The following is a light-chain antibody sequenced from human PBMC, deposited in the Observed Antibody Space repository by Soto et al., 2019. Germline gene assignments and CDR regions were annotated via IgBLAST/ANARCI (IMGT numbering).Light chain of an antibody. V-gene: IGKV1-39*01. CDR1: QSIGSY. J-gene: IGKJ4*01. CDR3: QQRSNWPPLT. Sequence: DIQMTQSPSSLSASVGDRFTITCRASQSIGSYLNWYQQQPGRAPNLLIYAASSLQSGVPSRFSGSGSGTAFTLTISSLQPEDFAVYYCQQRSNWPPLTFGGGTKVDIK. CDR2: AAS.